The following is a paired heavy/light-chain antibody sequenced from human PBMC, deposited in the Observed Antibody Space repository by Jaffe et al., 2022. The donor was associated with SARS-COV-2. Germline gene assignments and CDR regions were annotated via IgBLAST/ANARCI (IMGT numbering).Light chain of an antibody. J-gene: IGKJ1*01. V-gene: IGKV3-20*01. CDR2: DVS. Sequence: EIVLTQSPGTLSLSPGESATLSCRASQTVSNRYLAWFQQKPGQAPRLLIFDVSTRAAGIPDRFSGSGSGTDFTLTINRLEPEDFAVYFCQQYGDSLWTFGQGTKVDIK. CDR3: QQYGDSLWT. CDR1: QTVSNRY.
Heavy chain of an antibody. D-gene: IGHD5-18*01. CDR1: GASSNSGGYY. Sequence: QVPLPGPRLLKPSQTLSLTCNVGGASSNSGGYYWSWIRQHPTNGLECIGYIYPRGSTYYNPSLGSRAIISEDTSKKQFSLKLSSVTAADTAVYYCVRGSIGYRYGGAPFFYGLDVWGQGTTVTVSS. CDR3: VRGSIGYRYGGAPFFYGLDV. V-gene: IGHV4-31*03. CDR2: IYPRGST. J-gene: IGHJ6*02.